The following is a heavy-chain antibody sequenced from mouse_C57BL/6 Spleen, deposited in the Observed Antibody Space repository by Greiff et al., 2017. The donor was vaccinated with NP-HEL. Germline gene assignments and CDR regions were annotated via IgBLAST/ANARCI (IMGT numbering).Heavy chain of an antibody. CDR1: GFTFSDYY. D-gene: IGHD2-4*01. CDR3: ARVHDYYYFDY. J-gene: IGHJ2*01. Sequence: EVQLQESEGGLVQPGSSMKLSCTASGFTFSDYYMAWVRQVPEKGLEWVANINYDGSSTYYLDSLKSRFIISRDNAKNILYLQMSSLKSEDTATYYCARVHDYYYFDYWGQGTTLTVSS. V-gene: IGHV5-16*01. CDR2: INYDGSST.